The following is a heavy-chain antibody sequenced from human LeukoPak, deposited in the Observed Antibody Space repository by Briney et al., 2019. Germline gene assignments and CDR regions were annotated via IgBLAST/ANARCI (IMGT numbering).Heavy chain of an antibody. CDR3: ARDPHWGHYYYGMDV. V-gene: IGHV3-74*01. J-gene: IGHJ6*02. D-gene: IGHD7-27*01. CDR2: INSDGSST. CDR1: GFTFSSYW. Sequence: GGSLRLSCAASGFTFSSYWMHWVRQAPGKGLVWVSRINSDGSSTSYADSVKGRFTISRDNAKNSLYLQMNSLRAEDTAVYYCARDPHWGHYYYGMDVWGQGTTVTVSS.